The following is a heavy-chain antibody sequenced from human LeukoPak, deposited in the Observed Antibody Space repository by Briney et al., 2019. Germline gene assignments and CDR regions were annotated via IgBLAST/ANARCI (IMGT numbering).Heavy chain of an antibody. CDR3: ARGVYYDFWSGYRQNWFDP. J-gene: IGHJ5*02. D-gene: IGHD3-3*01. Sequence: GASVKVSCKASGYTFTSYDINWVRQATGQGLEWMGWMNPNSGNTGYAQKFQGRVTMTRNTSISTAYMELSSLRSEDTAVYYCARGVYYDFWSGYRQNWFDPWGQGTLVTVSS. V-gene: IGHV1-8*01. CDR1: GYTFTSYD. CDR2: MNPNSGNT.